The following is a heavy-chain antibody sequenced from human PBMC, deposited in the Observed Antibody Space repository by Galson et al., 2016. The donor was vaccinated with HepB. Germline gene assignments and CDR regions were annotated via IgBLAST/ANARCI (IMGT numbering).Heavy chain of an antibody. J-gene: IGHJ6*02. CDR2: IFTDGGT. V-gene: IGHV3-53*01. D-gene: IGHD3-16*01. Sequence: LRLSCAASGLTVSDNYISWVRLAPGKGLEWVSVIFTDGGTHYADSVKGRFTVSRDNSKNTVYLQMNSLRAADTAIYYCAGDDWGIGVGYYGLDVWGQGTTVTVS. CDR1: GLTVSDNY. CDR3: AGDDWGIGVGYYGLDV.